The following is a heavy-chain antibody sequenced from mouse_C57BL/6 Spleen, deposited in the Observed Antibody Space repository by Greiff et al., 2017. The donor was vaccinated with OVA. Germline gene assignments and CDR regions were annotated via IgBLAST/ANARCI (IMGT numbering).Heavy chain of an antibody. CDR2: INPNNGGT. D-gene: IGHD1-1*01. CDR3: ARCIPGSSYVGYYFDY. Sequence: VQLQQSGPELVKPGASVKIPCKASGYTFTDYNMDWVKQSHGKSLEWIGDINPNNGGTIYNQKFKGKATLTVDKSSSTAYMELRSLTSEDTAVYYWARCIPGSSYVGYYFDYWGQGTTLTVSS. CDR1: GYTFTDYN. J-gene: IGHJ2*01. V-gene: IGHV1-18*01.